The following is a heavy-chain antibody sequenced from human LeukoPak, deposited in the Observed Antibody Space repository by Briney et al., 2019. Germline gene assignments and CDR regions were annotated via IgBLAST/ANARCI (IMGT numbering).Heavy chain of an antibody. CDR2: IYYSGNL. D-gene: IGHD1-26*01. Sequence: SETLSLTCDVSGDSIGSGAFYWGWVRQSPERGLEWIGSIYYSGNLYNNPSLKSRVTVSIDTSKNRFSLRLKSVTAADTAVYYCARGLTGGWAAVFDYWGQGALVTVSS. CDR1: GDSIGSGAFY. J-gene: IGHJ4*02. V-gene: IGHV4-39*02. CDR3: ARGLTGGWAAVFDY.